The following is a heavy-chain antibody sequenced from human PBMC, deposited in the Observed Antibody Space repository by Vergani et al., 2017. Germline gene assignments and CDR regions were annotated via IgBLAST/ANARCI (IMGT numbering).Heavy chain of an antibody. Sequence: QVQLQESGPGLVKPSQTLSLTCTVSGGSISSGSYYWSWIRQPAGKGLEWIGRIYTSGSTNYNPSLKSRVTISVDTSKNQFSLKLSSVTAADTAVYYCARESTDKDDYYGMDVWGQGTTVTVSS. CDR2: IYTSGST. CDR1: GGSISSGSYY. D-gene: IGHD5/OR15-5a*01. CDR3: ARESTDKDDYYGMDV. J-gene: IGHJ6*02. V-gene: IGHV4-61*02.